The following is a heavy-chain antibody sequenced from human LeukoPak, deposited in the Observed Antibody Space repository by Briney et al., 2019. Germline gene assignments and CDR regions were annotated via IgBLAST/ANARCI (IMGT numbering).Heavy chain of an antibody. J-gene: IGHJ6*04. D-gene: IGHD2-8*01. Sequence: ASVKVSCKAPGNTFTGYLMHWVRQAPGQGLDWMGWINLGNGGTNYAYKFQDRATMTRDTSVTTAYMELSSLRFDDAAVYFCARASMYFHMDVWGKGTTVTVSS. CDR3: ARASMYFHMDV. V-gene: IGHV1-2*07. CDR2: INLGNGGT. CDR1: GNTFTGYL.